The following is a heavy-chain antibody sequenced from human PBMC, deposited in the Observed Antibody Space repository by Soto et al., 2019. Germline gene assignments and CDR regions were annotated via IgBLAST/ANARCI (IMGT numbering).Heavy chain of an antibody. D-gene: IGHD3-10*01. CDR2: ISHDGGT. V-gene: IGHV4-34*02. CDR1: GGSFADFY. CDR3: ARGQLVWYGDLTPYHRDIDV. J-gene: IGHJ6*02. Sequence: QVQLQQWGAGLLRPSETLSLTCAFSGGSFADFYWSWVRQSPGKGLEWVGEISHDGGTNYSPSLARRVSISVDTSKNQFSLPLRSVTAADTGLYYCARGQLVWYGDLTPYHRDIDVWGQGTTVTVSS.